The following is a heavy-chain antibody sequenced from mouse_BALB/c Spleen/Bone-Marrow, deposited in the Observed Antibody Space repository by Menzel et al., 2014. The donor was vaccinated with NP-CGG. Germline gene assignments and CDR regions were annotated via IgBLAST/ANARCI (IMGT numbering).Heavy chain of an antibody. V-gene: IGHV2-9*02. J-gene: IGHJ1*01. CDR2: IWAGGST. Sequence: VKQVESGPGLVAPSQSLSITCTVSGFSLTSYGVHWVRQPPGKGLEWLGVIWAGGSTNYNSVLMSRLSISTDNSNSQVFLNMNSLQTEGTGMYYCARELGRCSGVWGAGTTVTVSS. D-gene: IGHD4-1*01. CDR3: ARELGRCSGV. CDR1: GFSLTSYG.